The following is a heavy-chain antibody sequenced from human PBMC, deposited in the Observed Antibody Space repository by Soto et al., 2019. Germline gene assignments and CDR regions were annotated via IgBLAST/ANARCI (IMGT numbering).Heavy chain of an antibody. CDR2: MNPNSGNT. V-gene: IGHV1-8*01. CDR1: GYTFTSYD. D-gene: IGHD2-8*01. Sequence: ASVKVSCEASGYTFTSYDINWVRQATGQGLEWMGWMNPNSGNTGYAQKFQGRVTMTRNTSISTAYMELSSLRSEDTAVYYCAGVQIEDIVLMVYAPDRHYYYYYMDVWAKGTTVTVSS. CDR3: AGVQIEDIVLMVYAPDRHYYYYYMDV. J-gene: IGHJ6*03.